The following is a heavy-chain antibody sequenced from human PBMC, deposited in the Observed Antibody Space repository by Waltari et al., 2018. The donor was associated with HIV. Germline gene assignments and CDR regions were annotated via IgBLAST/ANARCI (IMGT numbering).Heavy chain of an antibody. J-gene: IGHJ4*02. Sequence: QVQLVQSGAEVKKPGASVKVSCKASGYIFTSYDINWVRQGTGQGLEWMGWMNPNSGNRGYAQKFQGRVTMTRNTSISTVYMELSSLTSEDTAMYYCARGLRLLDDYYFGYWGQGTLLTVSA. V-gene: IGHV1-8*01. CDR2: MNPNSGNR. CDR3: ARGLRLLDDYYFGY. CDR1: GYIFTSYD. D-gene: IGHD3-3*01.